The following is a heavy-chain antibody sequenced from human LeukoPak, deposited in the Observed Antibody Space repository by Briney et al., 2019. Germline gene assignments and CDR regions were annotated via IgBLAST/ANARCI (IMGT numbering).Heavy chain of an antibody. CDR2: IIDSGNSI. CDR3: AKDPIFSGSYGVFDY. Sequence: PGGSLRLSCAASGFTFSSCAMSWVRQAPGKGLEWVSTIIDSGNSIYYADSAEGRFTISRDNSKNTLYLQMNSLRAGDTAAYHCAKDPIFSGSYGVFDYWGLGTLVTVSS. V-gene: IGHV3-23*01. D-gene: IGHD1-26*01. J-gene: IGHJ4*02. CDR1: GFTFSSCA.